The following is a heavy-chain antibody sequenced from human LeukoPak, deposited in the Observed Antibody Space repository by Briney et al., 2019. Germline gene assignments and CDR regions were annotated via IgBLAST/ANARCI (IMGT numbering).Heavy chain of an antibody. CDR3: AKDNYSGGWYRFHY. V-gene: IGHV3-74*01. Sequence: QPGGSLRLSCAASGFTFSSYWMHWVRQAPGKGLVWVSRINSDGSSTSYADSVKGRFTISRDNSKNTLSLQMNSLRAEDTAVYYCAKDNYSGGWYRFHYWGQGTLVTVSS. CDR1: GFTFSSYW. CDR2: INSDGSST. J-gene: IGHJ4*02. D-gene: IGHD6-19*01.